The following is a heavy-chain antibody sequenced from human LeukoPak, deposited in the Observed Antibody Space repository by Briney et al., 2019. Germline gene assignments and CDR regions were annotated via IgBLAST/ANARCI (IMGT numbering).Heavy chain of an antibody. CDR3: AMVVGATDMDDAFDI. D-gene: IGHD1-26*01. Sequence: PGESLKISCKGSGYSFTSYWIGWARQMPGKGLEWMGIIYPGDSETRYSPSFQGQVTISADKSISTAYLQWSSLKASDTAMYYCAMVVGATDMDDAFDIWGQGTMVTVSS. J-gene: IGHJ3*02. CDR1: GYSFTSYW. CDR2: IYPGDSET. V-gene: IGHV5-51*01.